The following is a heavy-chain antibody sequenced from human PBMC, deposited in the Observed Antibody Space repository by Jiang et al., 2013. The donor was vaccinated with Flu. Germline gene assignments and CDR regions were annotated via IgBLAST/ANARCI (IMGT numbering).Heavy chain of an antibody. Sequence: GSGLVKPSETLSLTCTVSGGSISSSSYYWGWIRQPPGKGLEWIGSIYYSGSTYYNPSLKSRVTISVDTSKNQFSLKLSSVTAADTAVYYCARDRGSWIAAAGKDWYFDLWGRGTLVTVSS. J-gene: IGHJ2*01. CDR1: GGSISSSSYY. D-gene: IGHD6-13*01. CDR3: ARDRGSWIAAAGKDWYFDL. V-gene: IGHV4-39*07. CDR2: IYYSGST.